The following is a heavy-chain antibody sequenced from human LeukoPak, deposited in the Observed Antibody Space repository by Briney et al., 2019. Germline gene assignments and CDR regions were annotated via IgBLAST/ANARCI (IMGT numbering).Heavy chain of an antibody. CDR1: GGTFSSYA. D-gene: IGHD3-22*01. CDR3: ASPLGGYDSSGYADAFDI. V-gene: IGHV1-46*01. J-gene: IGHJ3*02. CDR2: INPSGGST. Sequence: ASVKVSCKASGGTFSSYAISWVRQAPGQGLEWMGIINPSGGSTSYAQKFQGRVTMTRDTSTSTVYMELSSLRSEDTAVYYCASPLGGYDSSGYADAFDIWGQGTMVTVSS.